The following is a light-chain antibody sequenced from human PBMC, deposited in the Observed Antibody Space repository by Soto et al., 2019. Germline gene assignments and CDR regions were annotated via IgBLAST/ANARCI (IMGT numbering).Light chain of an antibody. Sequence: EVVMTQSPATLSVSTGERATLSCRASQSVSSNLAWYQQKPGQAPRLLIYGASTRATGIPARFSGSGSGTEFTLTISSLQSEDFAVYYCQQYNNWPRTFGQVTKVDIK. CDR3: QQYNNWPRT. J-gene: IGKJ1*01. CDR2: GAS. V-gene: IGKV3-15*01. CDR1: QSVSSN.